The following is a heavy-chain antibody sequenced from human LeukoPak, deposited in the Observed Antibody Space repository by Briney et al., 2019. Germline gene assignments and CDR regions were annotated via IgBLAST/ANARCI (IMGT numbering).Heavy chain of an antibody. D-gene: IGHD2-2*01. CDR3: TRVGAYQLPKFAY. CDR2: ISLSSSTI. J-gene: IGHJ4*02. CDR1: GFNLNTYA. Sequence: GGSLRLSCAASGFNLNTYAMNWVRQAPGKGLEGSSYISLSSSTIYYADSVKGLFSISRDNAKNSGYLEMKTPGEEATVCYSCTRVGAYQLPKFAYWGRRTLVTVPS. V-gene: IGHV3-48*02.